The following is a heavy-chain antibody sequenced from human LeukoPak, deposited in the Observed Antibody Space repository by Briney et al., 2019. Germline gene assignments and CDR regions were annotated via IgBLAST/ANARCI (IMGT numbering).Heavy chain of an antibody. J-gene: IGHJ6*02. CDR1: GGSISSGSYY. V-gene: IGHV4-61*02. D-gene: IGHD2-21*02. Sequence: PSETLSLTCTVSGGSISSGSYYWSWIRQPAGKGLEWIGRIYTSGSTNYNPSLNSRVTISVDTSKNQFSLKLSSVTATDTAVYYCARRVVVTHYYGMDVWGQGTTVTVSS. CDR2: IYTSGST. CDR3: ARRVVVTHYYGMDV.